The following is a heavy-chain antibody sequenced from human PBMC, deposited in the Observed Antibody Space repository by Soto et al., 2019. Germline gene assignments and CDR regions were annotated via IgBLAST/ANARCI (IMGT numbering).Heavy chain of an antibody. CDR2: IYYSGST. CDR1: GGSINSGDYY. Sequence: SETLSLTCTVSGGSINSGDYYWSWIRQPPEKGLEWIWHIYYSGSTYYNPSLKSRAGISLDSSKSQVSLKLTSGTAADTAVYFGARILMNYYRLDNWGKGARVTVSS. CDR3: ARILMNYYRLDN. J-gene: IGHJ4*02. D-gene: IGHD3-16*02. V-gene: IGHV4-30-4*01.